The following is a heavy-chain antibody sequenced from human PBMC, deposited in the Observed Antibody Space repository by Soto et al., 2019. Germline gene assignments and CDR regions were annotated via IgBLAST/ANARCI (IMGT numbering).Heavy chain of an antibody. Sequence: QVQLQESGPGLVKPSQTLSLTCTVSGGSISSGDYYWSWIRQPPGKGLEWIGYIYYSGSTYYNPSLKSRVTISVDTSKNHFSLKLSSVTAADTAVYYCARWGVAAAGTPYFDYWGQGTLVTVSS. CDR3: ARWGVAAAGTPYFDY. D-gene: IGHD6-13*01. CDR2: IYYSGST. CDR1: GGSISSGDYY. J-gene: IGHJ4*02. V-gene: IGHV4-30-4*01.